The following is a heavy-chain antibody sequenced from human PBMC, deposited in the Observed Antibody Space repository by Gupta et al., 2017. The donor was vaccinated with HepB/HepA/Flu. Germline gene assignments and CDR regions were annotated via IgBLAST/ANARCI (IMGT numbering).Heavy chain of an antibody. J-gene: IGHJ5*01. CDR3: VRYMGETLVLLDS. Sequence: EVQLVQSGGGLTQPGGSLRLSCEASEITQGTYWINWVRQAPGKGLGWVARISDDGTMTTEADAVKGRLDISRDIANDTVYLQMNSLSVEDTAVYYCVRYMGETLVLLDSWGQGALVTVSS. CDR2: ISDDGTMT. D-gene: IGHD3-10*01. V-gene: IGHV3-74*03. CDR1: EITQGTYW.